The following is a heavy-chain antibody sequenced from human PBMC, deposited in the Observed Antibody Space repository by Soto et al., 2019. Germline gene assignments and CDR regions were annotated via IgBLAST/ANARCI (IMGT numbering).Heavy chain of an antibody. CDR1: GGTFSSYA. J-gene: IGHJ5*02. CDR2: IIPIFGTA. D-gene: IGHD6-13*01. CDR3: ARGGQQLALNWFAP. Sequence: QVQLVQSGAEVKKPGSSVKVSCKASGGTFSSYAISWVRQAPGQGLAWMGGIIPIFGTANYAQKFQGRVTIPADESTSTAYMELSSLRSEDTDVYYCARGGQQLALNWFAPWGQGTLVTVSS. V-gene: IGHV1-69*01.